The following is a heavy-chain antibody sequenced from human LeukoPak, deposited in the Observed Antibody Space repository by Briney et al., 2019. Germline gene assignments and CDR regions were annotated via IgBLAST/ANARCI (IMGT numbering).Heavy chain of an antibody. D-gene: IGHD5-24*01. CDR3: ARRRLGYYFDY. CDR2: INPRGST. CDR1: GGSFSGYY. J-gene: IGHJ4*02. V-gene: IGHV4-34*01. Sequence: SGTLSLTCGVYGGSFSGYYWSWIRQPPGKGLEWIGEINPRGSTNYNPSLKSRVTLSADTSKNQFSLTLNSATAADTAVYYCARRRLGYYFDYWGQGTLVTVSS.